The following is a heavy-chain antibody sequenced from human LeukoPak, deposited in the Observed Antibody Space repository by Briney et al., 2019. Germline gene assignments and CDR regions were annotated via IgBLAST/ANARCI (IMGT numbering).Heavy chain of an antibody. V-gene: IGHV6-1*01. CDR2: TYYRSKWYN. CDR1: GDSFSSNSAA. Sequence: SQTLSLTCAISGDSFSSNSAAWNWLRQSPSRGLEWLGRTYYRSKWYNDYAVSVKSRITINPDTSKNQFSLQLNSVTPEDTAVYYCARDQSGYDYDGSVRFDPWGQGTLVTVSS. J-gene: IGHJ5*02. CDR3: ARDQSGYDYDGSVRFDP. D-gene: IGHD5-12*01.